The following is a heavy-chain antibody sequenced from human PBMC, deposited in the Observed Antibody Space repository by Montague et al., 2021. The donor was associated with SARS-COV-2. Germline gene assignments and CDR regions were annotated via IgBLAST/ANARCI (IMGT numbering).Heavy chain of an antibody. CDR3: ARGVRQLGVRYYYYYIDV. V-gene: IGHV4-34*01. J-gene: IGHJ6*03. CDR2: ISHSGST. CDR1: GGSFSGYY. D-gene: IGHD6-6*01. Sequence: SETLSLTCAVYGGSFSGYYWSWIRQPPGKGLEWIGEISHSGSTNYNPSLKSRVTISMDTSKNQFSLKLSSVTAADTAAYYCARGVRQLGVRYYYYYIDVWDKGTTVTVSS.